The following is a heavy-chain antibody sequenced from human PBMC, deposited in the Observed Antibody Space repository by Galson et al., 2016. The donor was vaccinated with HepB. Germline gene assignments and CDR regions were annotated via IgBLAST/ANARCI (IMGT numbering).Heavy chain of an antibody. CDR3: ARGRGLWFGEGTPYYGMDV. Sequence: SVKVSCKASGVTLSSNAVSWVRQAPGQGLELMGGIIPILGTANYAQKFQGRVTITADESTRTAYMELSSLRSEDTAVYYCARGRGLWFGEGTPYYGMDVWGQVTTVTVSS. D-gene: IGHD3-10*01. J-gene: IGHJ6*02. CDR2: IIPILGTA. V-gene: IGHV1-69*13. CDR1: GVTLSSNA.